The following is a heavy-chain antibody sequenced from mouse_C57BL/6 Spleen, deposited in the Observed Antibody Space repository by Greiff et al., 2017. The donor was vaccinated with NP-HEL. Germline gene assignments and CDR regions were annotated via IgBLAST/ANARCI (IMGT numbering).Heavy chain of an antibody. CDR2: IRNKANGYTT. V-gene: IGHV7-3*01. Sequence: DVKLVESGGGLVQPGGSLSLSCAASGFTFTDYYMSWVRQPPGKALEWLGFIRNKANGYTTEYSASVQGRFTISRDNSQSILYLQMNALRAEDSATYYCARNYGSMDYAMDYWGQGTSVTVSS. D-gene: IGHD1-1*01. J-gene: IGHJ4*01. CDR3: ARNYGSMDYAMDY. CDR1: GFTFTDYY.